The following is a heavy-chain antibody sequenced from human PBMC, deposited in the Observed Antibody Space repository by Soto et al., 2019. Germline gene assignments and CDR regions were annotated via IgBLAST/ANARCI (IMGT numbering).Heavy chain of an antibody. J-gene: IGHJ4*02. V-gene: IGHV1-18*01. CDR3: ARATYYDFWSGYHNPYYFDY. CDR1: GYTFTSYG. Sequence: GASVKVSCKASGYTFTSYGISWVRQATGQGLEWMGWISAYNGNTNYAQKLQGRVTMTTDTSTSTAYMELRSLRSDDTAVYYCARATYYDFWSGYHNPYYFDYWGQGTLVTVSS. D-gene: IGHD3-3*01. CDR2: ISAYNGNT.